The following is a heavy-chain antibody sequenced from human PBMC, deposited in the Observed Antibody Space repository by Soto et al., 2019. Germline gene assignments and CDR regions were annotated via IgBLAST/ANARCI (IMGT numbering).Heavy chain of an antibody. CDR2: IYYSGST. V-gene: IGHV4-59*08. J-gene: IGHJ4*02. Sequence: SETLSLTCTVSGGSISSYYWSWIRQPPGKGLEWIGYIYYSGSTNYNPSLKSRVTISVDTSKNQFSLKLSSVTAADTAVYYCARFVVVVAATPRWYYFDYWGQGTLVTVSS. D-gene: IGHD2-15*01. CDR3: ARFVVVVAATPRWYYFDY. CDR1: GGSISSYY.